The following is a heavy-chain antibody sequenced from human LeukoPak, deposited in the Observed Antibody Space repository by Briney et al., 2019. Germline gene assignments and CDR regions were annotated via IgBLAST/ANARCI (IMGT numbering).Heavy chain of an antibody. CDR1: GFTFSSYS. CDR3: VRERGIVVVYDY. V-gene: IGHV3-21*01. Sequence: GGSRRLSCAASGFTFSSYSMNWVRQAPGKGLEWVSSISSSSSYIYYADSVKGRFTISRDNAKNSLYLQMNSLRAEDTAVYYCVRERGIVVVYDYWGQGTLVNVSS. CDR2: ISSSSSYI. D-gene: IGHD3-22*01. J-gene: IGHJ4*02.